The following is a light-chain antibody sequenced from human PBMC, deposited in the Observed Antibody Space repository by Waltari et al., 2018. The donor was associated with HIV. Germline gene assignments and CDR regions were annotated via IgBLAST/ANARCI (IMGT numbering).Light chain of an antibody. Sequence: QSVLTQPPSASGTPGQRVTISCSGSRSNIGNNDVYWFQHLPGTAPKLLIYRNNQRPSGVPDRFTGSKSGTSASLAISGLRSEDEADYYCCSYAGSRTYVFGTGTKVPVL. V-gene: IGLV1-47*01. CDR1: RSNIGNND. J-gene: IGLJ1*01. CDR3: CSYAGSRTYV. CDR2: RNN.